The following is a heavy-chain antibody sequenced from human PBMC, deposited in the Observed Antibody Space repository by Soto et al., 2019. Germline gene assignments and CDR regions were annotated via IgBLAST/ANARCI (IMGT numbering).Heavy chain of an antibody. J-gene: IGHJ4*02. Sequence: QVQLVQSGAEVKKPGSSVKVSCKASGGTFSSYTISWVRQAPGQGLEWMGRIIPILGIANYAQKVQGRVKITADKSTSTAYMEMSSLRSEYTAVYYCARDDGLAYCGGDCYSWGQGTLVTVSS. CDR1: GGTFSSYT. D-gene: IGHD2-21*02. CDR2: IIPILGIA. V-gene: IGHV1-69*02. CDR3: ARDDGLAYCGGDCYS.